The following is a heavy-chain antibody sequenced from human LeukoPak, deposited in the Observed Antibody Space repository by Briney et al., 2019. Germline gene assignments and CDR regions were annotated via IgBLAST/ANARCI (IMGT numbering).Heavy chain of an antibody. J-gene: IGHJ5*02. CDR2: INHSGNT. CDR3: ARRARLGSNWFDP. CDR1: GFTVSSNY. D-gene: IGHD3-10*01. Sequence: GSLRLSCAASGFTVSSNYMSWVRQPPGKGLEWIGEINHSGNTNYNPSLKSRVTISVDTSKNQFSLKLSSVTAADTAVYYCARRARLGSNWFDPWGQGTLVTVSS. V-gene: IGHV4-34*01.